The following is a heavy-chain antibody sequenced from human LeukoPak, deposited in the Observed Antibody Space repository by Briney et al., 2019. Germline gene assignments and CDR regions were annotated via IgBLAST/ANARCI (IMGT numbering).Heavy chain of an antibody. J-gene: IGHJ4*02. D-gene: IGHD2-2*01. CDR3: AREIPCSSSSCLDY. Sequence: GASVKVSCKASGYTFTAYYMHWVRQAPGQGLEWMGWINPHSGGTNFAQKFQGRVTMTRDTSITRAHMELSRLTSDDTAMYYCAREIPCSSSSCLDYWGQGTLVTVSS. V-gene: IGHV1-2*02. CDR1: GYTFTAYY. CDR2: INPHSGGT.